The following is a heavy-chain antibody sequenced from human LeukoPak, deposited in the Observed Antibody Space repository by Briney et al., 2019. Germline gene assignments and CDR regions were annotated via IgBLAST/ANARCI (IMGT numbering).Heavy chain of an antibody. V-gene: IGHV3-21*01. D-gene: IGHD2-21*01. CDR1: GFTFDTYN. CDR2: IRSYSSYI. J-gene: IGHJ6*03. CDR3: ARYSEVYYYVDV. Sequence: PGGSLRLSCAASGFTFDTYNFNWVRQAPGKGLEWGAAIRSYSSYIHYGDSVKGRFTISRDDAERSVYLQMDNVRVEDTAVYFCARYSEVYYYVDVWGTGTTVTVSS.